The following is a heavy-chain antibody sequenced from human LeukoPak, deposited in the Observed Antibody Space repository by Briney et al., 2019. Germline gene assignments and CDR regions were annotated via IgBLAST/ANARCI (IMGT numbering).Heavy chain of an antibody. CDR3: ASLGELPWFDP. J-gene: IGHJ5*02. V-gene: IGHV4-38-2*02. CDR1: GYSISSGYY. CDR2: IYHSGST. D-gene: IGHD3-16*01. Sequence: SETLSLTCTVSGYSISSGYYWGWTRQPPGKGLEWIGSIYHSGSTYYNPSLKSRVTISVDTSKNQFSLKLSSVTAADTAVYYCASLGELPWFDPWGQGTLVTVSS.